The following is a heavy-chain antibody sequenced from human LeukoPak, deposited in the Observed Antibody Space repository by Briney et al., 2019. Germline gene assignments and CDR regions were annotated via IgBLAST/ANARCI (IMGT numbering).Heavy chain of an antibody. Sequence: PSETLSLTCAGYGGSFSGYYWSWIRQPPGKGLEWIGEINHSGSTNYNPSLKSRVTTSVDTSKNQFSLKLSSVTAADTAVYYCARGPPPCSSTSCSSSFFDYWGQGTLVTVSS. CDR3: ARGPPPCSSTSCSSSFFDY. CDR1: GGSFSGYY. D-gene: IGHD2-2*01. CDR2: INHSGST. J-gene: IGHJ4*02. V-gene: IGHV4-34*01.